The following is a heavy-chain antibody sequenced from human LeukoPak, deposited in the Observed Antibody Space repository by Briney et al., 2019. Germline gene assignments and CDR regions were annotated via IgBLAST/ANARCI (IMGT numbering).Heavy chain of an antibody. CDR1: GYTLSRYN. Sequence: PGGSLRLSCAASGYTLSRYNMNWVRQAPGKGLEWVSSISSSSSYIYYADSVKGRFTISRDNAKNYLYLQMHRLGAVDTAVYYCARDDKTGLVGDTAGEAFDIYGQERMVTVSS. J-gene: IGHJ3*02. D-gene: IGHD1-26*01. V-gene: IGHV3-21*01. CDR2: ISSSSSYI. CDR3: ARDDKTGLVGDTAGEAFDI.